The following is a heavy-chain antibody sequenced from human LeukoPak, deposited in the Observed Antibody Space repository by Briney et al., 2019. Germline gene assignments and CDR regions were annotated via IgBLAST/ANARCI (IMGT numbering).Heavy chain of an antibody. V-gene: IGHV1-69*05. CDR3: ARGSGSYLVDY. D-gene: IGHD1-26*01. CDR1: GGTFSSYA. CDR2: IIPIFGRA. J-gene: IGHJ4*02. Sequence: ASVKVSCKASGGTFSSYAISWVRQAPGQGLEWMGRIIPIFGRANYAQKFQGRVTITTDESTSTAYMELSSLRSEDTAVYYCARGSGSYLVDYWGQGTLVTVPS.